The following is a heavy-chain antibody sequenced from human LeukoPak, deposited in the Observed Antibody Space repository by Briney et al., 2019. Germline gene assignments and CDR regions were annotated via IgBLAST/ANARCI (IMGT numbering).Heavy chain of an antibody. Sequence: SETLSLTCTVSGGSISSSSYYWGWIRQPPGKGLEWIGSIYYSGSTYYNPSLKSRVTISVDTSKNQFSLKLSSVTAADTAVYYCARHVVSGYCSSTSCYEGWFDPWGQGTLVTVSS. J-gene: IGHJ5*02. CDR1: GGSISSSSYY. CDR3: ARHVVSGYCSSTSCYEGWFDP. CDR2: IYYSGST. D-gene: IGHD2-2*01. V-gene: IGHV4-39*01.